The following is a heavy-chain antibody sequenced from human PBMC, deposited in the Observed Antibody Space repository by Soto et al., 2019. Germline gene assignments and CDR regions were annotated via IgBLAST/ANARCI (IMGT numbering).Heavy chain of an antibody. V-gene: IGHV4-59*01. Sequence: PLEPLSLTCTVSGGSISSYYWSWIRQPPGKGLEWIGYIYYSGSTNYNPSLKSRVTISVDTSKNQFSLKLSSVTAADTVVYYCARARGDSSAHCMGVWGKGTTVTVSS. J-gene: IGHJ6*03. CDR2: IYYSGST. CDR1: GGSISSYY. D-gene: IGHD6-25*01. CDR3: ARARGDSSAHCMGV.